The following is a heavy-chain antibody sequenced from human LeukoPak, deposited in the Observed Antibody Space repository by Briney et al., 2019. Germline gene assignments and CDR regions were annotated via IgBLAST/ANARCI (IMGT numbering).Heavy chain of an antibody. Sequence: ASVKVSCKASGYTFTSYGISWVRQAPGQGLEWMGWISAYNGNTNYAQKLQGRVTMTTDTSTSTAYMELRSLRSDDTAVYYCARDLGSYYGSGNYMPSYYYYGMDVWGQGTTVTVSS. CDR2: ISAYNGNT. CDR1: GYTFTSYG. CDR3: ARDLGSYYGSGNYMPSYYYYGMDV. V-gene: IGHV1-18*01. D-gene: IGHD3-10*01. J-gene: IGHJ6*02.